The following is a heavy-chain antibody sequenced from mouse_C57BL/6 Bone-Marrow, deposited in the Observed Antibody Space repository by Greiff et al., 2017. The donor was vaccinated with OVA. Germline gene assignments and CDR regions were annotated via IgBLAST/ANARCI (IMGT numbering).Heavy chain of an antibody. CDR3: RGLMITRGGVDY. D-gene: IGHD2-4*01. Sequence: EVKVVESGGGLVKPGGSLKLSCAASGFTFSSYAMSWVRQTPEKRLEWVATISDGGSYTYYPDNVKGRFTISRDNAKNNLYLQMSHLKSEDTAMYYGRGLMITRGGVDYWGQGTTLTVSS. CDR1: GFTFSSYA. CDR2: ISDGGSYT. V-gene: IGHV5-4*03. J-gene: IGHJ2*01.